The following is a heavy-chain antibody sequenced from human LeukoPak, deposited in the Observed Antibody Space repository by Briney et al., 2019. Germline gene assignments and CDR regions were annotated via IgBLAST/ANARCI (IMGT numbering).Heavy chain of an antibody. Sequence: GSLRLSCAASGFTFSSYSMNWVRQAPGKGLEWVSYISSSSSTIYYADSVKGRFTISRDNAKNSLYLQMNSLRAEDTAVYYCARWGRKYCSSTSCYSNYYYYYMDVWGKGTTVTVSS. CDR2: ISSSSSTI. CDR1: GFTFSSYS. CDR3: ARWGRKYCSSTSCYSNYYYYYMDV. D-gene: IGHD2-2*01. V-gene: IGHV3-48*01. J-gene: IGHJ6*03.